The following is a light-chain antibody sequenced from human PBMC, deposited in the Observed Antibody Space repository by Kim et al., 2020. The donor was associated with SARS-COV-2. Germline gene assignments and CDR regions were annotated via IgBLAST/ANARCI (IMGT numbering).Light chain of an antibody. CDR1: SSNIGSNY. Sequence: GQRVTISRSGSSSNIGSNYVYWYQQLPGTAPKLLIYRNNQRPSGVPDRFSGSKSGTSASLAISGLRSEDEADYYCAAWDDSLSGWVFGGGTQLTVL. CDR3: AAWDDSLSGWV. J-gene: IGLJ3*02. V-gene: IGLV1-47*01. CDR2: RNN.